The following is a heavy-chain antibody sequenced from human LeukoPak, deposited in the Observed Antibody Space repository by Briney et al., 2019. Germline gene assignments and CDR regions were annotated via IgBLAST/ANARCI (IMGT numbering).Heavy chain of an antibody. V-gene: IGHV3-7*03. CDR3: AKGSAASRPYYFDY. D-gene: IGHD6-25*01. CDR2: INQDGSGK. J-gene: IGHJ4*02. CDR1: GFILSGYW. Sequence: GGYLRLSCAASGFILSGYWMSWVRQAPGKGLEWVASINQDGSGKYYVDSVKARFTISRDNTKNSLYLQMNSLRAEDTAVYYCAKGSAASRPYYFDYWGQGTLVTVSS.